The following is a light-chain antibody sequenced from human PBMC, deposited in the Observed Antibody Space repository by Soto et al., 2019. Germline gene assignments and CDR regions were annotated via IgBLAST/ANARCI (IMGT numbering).Light chain of an antibody. V-gene: IGLV1-40*01. J-gene: IGLJ3*02. Sequence: QSVLTQPPSVSGAPGQRVTISCTGSFFNIGAGYDVHWYQQLPETAPKLLIYGNNNRPSEVPDRFAASKSGSSASLTITGLQAEDEADYYCQSYDSKLSGVFGGGTKLTVL. CDR1: FFNIGAGYD. CDR2: GNN. CDR3: QSYDSKLSGV.